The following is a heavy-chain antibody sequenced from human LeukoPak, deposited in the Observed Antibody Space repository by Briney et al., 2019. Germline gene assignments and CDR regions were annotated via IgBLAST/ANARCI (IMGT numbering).Heavy chain of an antibody. CDR3: ARDPLLGYYYYYYGMDV. V-gene: IGHV1-2*06. Sequence: GASVKVSCTASGGTFSSYAISWVRQAPGQGLEWMGRINPNSGGTNYAQKFQGRVTMTRDTSISTAYMELSRLRSDDTAVYYCARDPLLGYYYYYYGMDVWGQGTTVTVSS. CDR2: INPNSGGT. CDR1: GGTFSSYA. D-gene: IGHD2-15*01. J-gene: IGHJ6*02.